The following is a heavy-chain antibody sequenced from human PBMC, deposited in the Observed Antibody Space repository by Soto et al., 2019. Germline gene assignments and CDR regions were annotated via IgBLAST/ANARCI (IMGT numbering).Heavy chain of an antibody. D-gene: IGHD3-22*01. V-gene: IGHV4-59*01. J-gene: IGHJ4*02. CDR1: GGSISSYY. CDR3: ARGPDYYDSSGYYGTFDY. Sequence: SSETLSLTCTVSGGSISSYYWSWIRQPPGKGLEWIGYIYYSGSTNYNPSLKSRVTISVDTSKNQFSLKLSSVTAADTAVYYCARGPDYYDSSGYYGTFDYWGQGTLVTVSS. CDR2: IYYSGST.